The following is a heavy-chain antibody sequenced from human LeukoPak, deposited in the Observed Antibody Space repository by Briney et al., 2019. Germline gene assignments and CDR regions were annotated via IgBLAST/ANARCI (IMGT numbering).Heavy chain of an antibody. Sequence: ASVKVSCKTSGYTSSNYDITWVRQAPGQGLEWMGWISPYNGNINYAQNIQGRVTMTTDTSTSTAYMELRSLRFEDTAVYYCARLISLTTPPYFYYDMDVWGQGTTVIVSS. V-gene: IGHV1-18*01. CDR2: ISPYNGNI. CDR1: GYTSSNYD. CDR3: ARLISLTTPPYFYYDMDV. D-gene: IGHD1-1*01. J-gene: IGHJ6*02.